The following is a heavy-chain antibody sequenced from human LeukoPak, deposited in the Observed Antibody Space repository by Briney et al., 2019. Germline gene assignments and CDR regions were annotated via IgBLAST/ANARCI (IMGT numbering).Heavy chain of an antibody. V-gene: IGHV4-31*03. D-gene: IGHD3-9*01. J-gene: IGHJ5*02. CDR2: IYYSGDT. CDR1: GASISSGGYY. CDR3: ARELDDILTGRWFDP. Sequence: PSETLSLTCTVSGASISSGGYYWSWIRQHPGKGLEWIGYIYYSGDTQYNPSLQSRVTISADTSKNQFSLKLSSVTAADTAVYYCARELDDILTGRWFDPWGQGTLVTVSS.